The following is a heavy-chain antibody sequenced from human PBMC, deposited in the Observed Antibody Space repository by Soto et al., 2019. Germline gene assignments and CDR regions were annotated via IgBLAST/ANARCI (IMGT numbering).Heavy chain of an antibody. CDR2: INHSGST. V-gene: IGHV4-34*01. D-gene: IGHD3-3*01. J-gene: IGHJ4*02. Sequence: PSETLSLTCAVYCGSFSGYYWSWIRQPPGKGLEWIGEINHSGSTNYNPSLKSRVTISVDTSKNQFSLKLSSVTAADTAVYYCARGGSQYYDFWSGYSYDYWGQGTLVTVSS. CDR3: ARGGSQYYDFWSGYSYDY. CDR1: CGSFSGYY.